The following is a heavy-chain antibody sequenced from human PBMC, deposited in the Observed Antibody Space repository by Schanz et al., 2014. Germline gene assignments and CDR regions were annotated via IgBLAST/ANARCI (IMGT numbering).Heavy chain of an antibody. CDR1: GASISSSNW. J-gene: IGHJ2*01. CDR2: IYHSGNT. V-gene: IGHV4-4*02. D-gene: IGHD1-1*01. Sequence: QVQLQESGPGLVKPSGTLSLPCAVSGASISSSNWWSWVRQPPGKGLELIGEIYHSGNTNYNASLKRRVTITVDKSKTQFSLTLTSLTAADTAVYYCARDTTWRLDLWGRGTLVTVSS. CDR3: ARDTTWRLDL.